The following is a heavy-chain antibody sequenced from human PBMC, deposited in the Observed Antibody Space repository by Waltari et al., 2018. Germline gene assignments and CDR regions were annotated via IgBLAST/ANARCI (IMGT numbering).Heavy chain of an antibody. D-gene: IGHD3-22*01. J-gene: IGHJ5*02. Sequence: QVQLVQSGAEVKKPGASVKVSCKASGYTFTGYYMHWVRQAPGQGLEWMGWINPNSGGTNYAQKFQGRVTMTRDTSISTAYMELSRLRSDDTAVYYCARARLRIVVVINGHNWFDPWGQGTLVTVSS. CDR3: ARARLRIVVVINGHNWFDP. V-gene: IGHV1-2*02. CDR1: GYTFTGYY. CDR2: INPNSGGT.